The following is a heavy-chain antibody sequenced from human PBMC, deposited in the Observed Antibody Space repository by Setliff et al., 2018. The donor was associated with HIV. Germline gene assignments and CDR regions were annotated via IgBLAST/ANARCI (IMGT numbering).Heavy chain of an antibody. D-gene: IGHD1-26*01. CDR3: ARDPILGGPDFFDY. Sequence: GASVKVSCKASGYTFTNYAMHWVRQAPGQGLEWMGWINAGNGNTKSSQKFQDRVTITSGTSASTAYMELRSLRSEDTAVYYCARDPILGGPDFFDYWGQGTLVTVSS. CDR1: GYTFTNYA. J-gene: IGHJ4*02. CDR2: INAGNGNT. V-gene: IGHV1-3*01.